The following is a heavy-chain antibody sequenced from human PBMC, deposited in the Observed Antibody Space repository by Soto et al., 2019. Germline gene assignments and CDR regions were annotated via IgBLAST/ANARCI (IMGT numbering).Heavy chain of an antibody. J-gene: IGHJ6*02. CDR2: ISYDGSNK. V-gene: IGHV3-30-3*01. CDR1: GFTFSSYA. CDR3: ARVDSSGSYDGYYYYGMDV. D-gene: IGHD3-22*01. Sequence: GGSLRLSCAASGFTFSSYAMHWVRQAPGKGLEWVAVISYDGSNKYYADSVKGRFTISRDNSKNTLYLQMNSLRAEDTVVYYCARVDSSGSYDGYYYYGMDVWGQGTTVTV.